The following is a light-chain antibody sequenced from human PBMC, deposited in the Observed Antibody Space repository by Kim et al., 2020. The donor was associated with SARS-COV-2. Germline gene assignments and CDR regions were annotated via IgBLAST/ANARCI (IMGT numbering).Light chain of an antibody. Sequence: EIVLTQSPATLSLSPGERATLSCRASQSVSSYLAWYQQKPGQAPRLLIYDASNRATGIPARFSGSGSGTDFTLTISSREPEDFAVYYCQQRSNWPPMYTFGQGTKLEI. J-gene: IGKJ2*01. CDR1: QSVSSY. V-gene: IGKV3-11*01. CDR2: DAS. CDR3: QQRSNWPPMYT.